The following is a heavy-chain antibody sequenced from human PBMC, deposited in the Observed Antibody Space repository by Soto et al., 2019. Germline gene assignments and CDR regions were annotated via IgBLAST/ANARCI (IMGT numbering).Heavy chain of an antibody. V-gene: IGHV5-51*01. J-gene: IGHJ3*02. CDR3: ATAYDSSGYYYVVYAFDI. CDR1: GYSFTSYW. Sequence: PGESLKISCKGSGYSFTSYWIGWVRQMPGKGLEWMGIIYPGDSDTRYSPSFQGQVTISADKSISTAYLQWSSLKASDTAMYYCATAYDSSGYYYVVYAFDIWGQGTRVTVSS. D-gene: IGHD3-22*01. CDR2: IYPGDSDT.